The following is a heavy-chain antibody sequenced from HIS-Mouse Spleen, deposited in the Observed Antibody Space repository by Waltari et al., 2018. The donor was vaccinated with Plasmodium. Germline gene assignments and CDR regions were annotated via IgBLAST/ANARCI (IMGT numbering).Heavy chain of an antibody. D-gene: IGHD3-10*01. CDR1: GGSFSGYY. Sequence: QVQLQQWGAVLLKPSETLSLTCAVYGGSFSGYYWSWIRQPPGKGLEWIGEINHSGSTNYTPSRNGRVTISVDTSKNQFSLKLSSVTAADTAVYYCARGLRGHYWYFDLWGRGTLVTVSS. J-gene: IGHJ2*01. CDR2: INHSGST. V-gene: IGHV4-34*01. CDR3: ARGLRGHYWYFDL.